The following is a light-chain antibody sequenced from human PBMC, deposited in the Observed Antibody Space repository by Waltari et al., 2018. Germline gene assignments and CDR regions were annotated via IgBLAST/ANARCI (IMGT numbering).Light chain of an antibody. J-gene: IGKJ5*01. Sequence: EIVMTQSPATLSVSPGETATLSFRASQSVSANVAWYQKKPGQAPRLLIYDASTRATSIPAKFRGSGSGTEFTLTISSLQSEDFAVYYCQQYNRWPPITFGHGTRLEIK. V-gene: IGKV3-15*01. CDR2: DAS. CDR1: QSVSAN. CDR3: QQYNRWPPIT.